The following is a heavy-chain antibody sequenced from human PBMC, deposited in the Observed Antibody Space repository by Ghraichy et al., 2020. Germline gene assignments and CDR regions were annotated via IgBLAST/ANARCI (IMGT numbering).Heavy chain of an antibody. CDR1: GFTFSSYG. Sequence: GESLNISCAASGFTFSSYGMHWVRQAPGKGLEWVAVISYDGSNKYYADSVKGRFTISRDNSKNTLYLQMNSLRAEDTAVYYCAKESASVYYYGSGRIGPFDYWGQGTLVTVSS. CDR3: AKESASVYYYGSGRIGPFDY. V-gene: IGHV3-30*18. CDR2: ISYDGSNK. J-gene: IGHJ4*02. D-gene: IGHD3-10*01.